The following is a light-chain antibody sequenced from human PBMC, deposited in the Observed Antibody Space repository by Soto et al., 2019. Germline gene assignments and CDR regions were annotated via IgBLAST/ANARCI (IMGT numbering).Light chain of an antibody. CDR2: GAS. CDR3: QQYNNWPPLT. Sequence: EIVMTQSPATLSVSPGERATLSCRASQSVSSNLAWYQQKPGQAPRLLIYGASTRATGIPARFSGSGSGTEFTLTISSLPSEDFAVYSCQQYNNWPPLTFGGGTKVEI. V-gene: IGKV3-15*01. J-gene: IGKJ4*02. CDR1: QSVSSN.